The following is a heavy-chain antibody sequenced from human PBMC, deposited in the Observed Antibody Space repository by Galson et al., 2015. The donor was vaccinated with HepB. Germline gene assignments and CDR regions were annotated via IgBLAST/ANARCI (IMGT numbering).Heavy chain of an antibody. CDR3: ARVRGSAHYYGSDV. D-gene: IGHD5-24*01. J-gene: IGHJ6*02. CDR2: IYNSGST. V-gene: IGHV4-59*01. Sequence: LSLTCTVSGGPISSNYWSWIRQPPGKGLEWIGYIYNSGSTKYSPSLKSRVTISKDTSKNQFSLNLSSVTAADTAVYYLARVRGSAHYYGSDVWGQGTTVTVSS. CDR1: GGPISSNY.